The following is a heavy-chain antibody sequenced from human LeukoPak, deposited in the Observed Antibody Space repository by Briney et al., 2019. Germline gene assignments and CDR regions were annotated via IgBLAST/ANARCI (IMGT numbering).Heavy chain of an antibody. CDR3: TRELPREVTLDY. CDR2: INTDGSST. V-gene: IGHV3-74*01. J-gene: IGHJ4*01. CDR1: VFTFISYG. D-gene: IGHD2-21*02. Sequence: GGSLRLSCAPPVFTFISYGMQWVPQAPGKGLGWVSRINTDGSSTSYADSAKGRFTVSRDNAKNTVYLQVNSLRAEDTAVYFCTRELPREVTLDYWGQGTLVTVSS.